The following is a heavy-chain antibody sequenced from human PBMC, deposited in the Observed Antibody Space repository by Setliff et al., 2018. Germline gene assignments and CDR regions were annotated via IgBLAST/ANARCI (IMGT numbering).Heavy chain of an antibody. CDR1: GGSIINSYY. D-gene: IGHD5-12*01. CDR2: ISTSGNT. V-gene: IGHV4-4*07. J-gene: IGHJ6*02. CDR3: ARDQWVRSPPLYFSYSMDV. Sequence: SETLSLTCTVSGGSIINSYYWSWIRQPAGKGLEWIGRISTSGNTNYNPSLKSRVTVSLDTPKNQFSLKLTSMTAADTAVYYCARDQWVRSPPLYFSYSMDVWGQGTTGTVSS.